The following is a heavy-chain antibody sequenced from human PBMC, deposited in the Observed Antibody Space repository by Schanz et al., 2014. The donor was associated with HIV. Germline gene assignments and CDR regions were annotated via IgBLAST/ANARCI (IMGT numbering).Heavy chain of an antibody. CDR2: ISESGSRS. CDR1: GFPFSNFA. V-gene: IGHV3-23*01. J-gene: IGHJ4*02. D-gene: IGHD3-22*01. CDR3: AKPEYDSRGNSQSHFDY. Sequence: EVQLLESGGGLVQPGGSLRLSCVASGFPFSNFAMSWVRQDPGRGLEWVSSISESGSRSYYADSVNGRFTISRDNSKNTLYLQMTTLRTEDTAVYYCAKPEYDSRGNSQSHFDYWGQGTLVTVSS.